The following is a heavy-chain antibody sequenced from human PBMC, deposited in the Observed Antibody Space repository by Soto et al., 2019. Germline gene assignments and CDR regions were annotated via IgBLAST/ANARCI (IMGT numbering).Heavy chain of an antibody. CDR2: IYYSGST. CDR3: ARHYCSGGSCYLDYYYYMDV. J-gene: IGHJ6*03. CDR1: GGPIRSYY. D-gene: IGHD2-15*01. V-gene: IGHV4-59*01. Sequence: SESLSLTCTVSGGPIRSYYWSWIRQPPGKGLEWIGYIYYSGSTNYNPSLKSRVTISVDTSKNQFSLKVSSVTAADTAVYYCARHYCSGGSCYLDYYYYMDVWGKGTTVTVSS.